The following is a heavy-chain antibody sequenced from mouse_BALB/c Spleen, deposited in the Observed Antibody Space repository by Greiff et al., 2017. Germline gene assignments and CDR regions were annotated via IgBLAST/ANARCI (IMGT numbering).Heavy chain of an antibody. CDR2: ISSGGST. Sequence: EVKLMESGGGLVKPGGSLKLSCAASGFTFSSYAMSWVRQTPEKRLEWVASISSGGSTYYPDSVKGRFTISRDNARNILYLQMSSLRSEDTAMYYCARGGYDYDGGLDYFDYWGQGTTLTVSS. J-gene: IGHJ2*01. V-gene: IGHV5-6-5*01. D-gene: IGHD2-4*01. CDR3: ARGGYDYDGGLDYFDY. CDR1: GFTFSSYA.